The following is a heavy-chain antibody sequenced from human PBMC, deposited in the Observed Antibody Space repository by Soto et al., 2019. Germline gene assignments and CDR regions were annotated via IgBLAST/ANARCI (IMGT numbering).Heavy chain of an antibody. Sequence: GASVKVSCKASGYTFTSYAMHWVRQAPGQRLEWMGWINAGNGNTKYSQKFQGRVTITRDTSASTAYMELSSLRSEDTAVYYCARDWYELIAVAGYDYWGQGTLVTVSS. CDR2: INAGNGNT. V-gene: IGHV1-3*01. CDR3: ARDWYELIAVAGYDY. CDR1: GYTFTSYA. J-gene: IGHJ4*02. D-gene: IGHD6-19*01.